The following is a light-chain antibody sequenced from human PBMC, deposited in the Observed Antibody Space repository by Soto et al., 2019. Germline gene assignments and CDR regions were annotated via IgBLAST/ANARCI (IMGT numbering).Light chain of an antibody. Sequence: QSALTQPASVSGSPGQSITISCTGTSSDVGGYNFVSWYQQHPGKAPKLMIYAVSNRPSGVSRRFSGSKSGNTASLTISGLQAEDEADYSCSSYTSSGTTLVVFGGGTKLTVL. J-gene: IGLJ2*01. CDR1: SSDVGGYNF. CDR3: SSYTSSGTTLVV. CDR2: AVS. V-gene: IGLV2-14*01.